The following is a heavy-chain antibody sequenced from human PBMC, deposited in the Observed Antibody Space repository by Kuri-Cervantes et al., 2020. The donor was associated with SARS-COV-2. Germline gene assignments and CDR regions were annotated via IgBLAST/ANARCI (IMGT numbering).Heavy chain of an antibody. D-gene: IGHD6-19*01. V-gene: IGHV3-53*01. CDR2: IYSGGST. Sequence: GGSLRLSCAASGFTVSSNYMSWVRQAPGKGLEWVSVIYSGGSTYYADSVKGRFTISRDNSKNTLYLQMNSLRAEDTAVYYCAQTLIAVAGYFDYWGQGTLVTVSS. CDR3: AQTLIAVAGYFDY. CDR1: GFTVSSNY. J-gene: IGHJ4*02.